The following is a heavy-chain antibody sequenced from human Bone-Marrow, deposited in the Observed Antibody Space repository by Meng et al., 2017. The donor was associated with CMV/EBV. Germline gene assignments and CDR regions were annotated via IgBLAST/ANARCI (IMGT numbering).Heavy chain of an antibody. J-gene: IGHJ6*02. V-gene: IGHV4-39*07. CDR2: IYYNGST. Sequence: SETLSLTCTVSGGSISSSSYYWGWIRQPPGKGLEWIGSIYYNGSTYYNPSLKSRVTISVDTSKNQFSLKLSSVTAADTAVYYCARVGTTRRIYGMDVWGQGTTVTVS. D-gene: IGHD1-14*01. CDR1: GGSISSSSYY. CDR3: ARVGTTRRIYGMDV.